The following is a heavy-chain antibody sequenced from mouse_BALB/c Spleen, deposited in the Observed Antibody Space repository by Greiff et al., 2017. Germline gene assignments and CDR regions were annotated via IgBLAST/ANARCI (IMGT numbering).Heavy chain of an antibody. J-gene: IGHJ4*01. Sequence: VQVVESGPGLVAPSQSLSITCTVSGFSLTSYGVHWVRQPPGKGLEWLGVIWAGGSTNCNSALMSRLSISKDNSKSQVFLKMNSLQTDDTAMYYCARDYYYYGSSLYYAMDYWGQGTSVTVSS. D-gene: IGHD1-1*01. CDR1: GFSLTSYG. V-gene: IGHV2-9*02. CDR3: ARDYYYYGSSLYYAMDY. CDR2: IWAGGST.